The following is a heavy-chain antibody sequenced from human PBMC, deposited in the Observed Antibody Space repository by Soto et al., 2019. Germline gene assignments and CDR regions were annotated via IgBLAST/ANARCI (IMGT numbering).Heavy chain of an antibody. CDR1: GYTFTSYA. CDR3: ARGLAAAGVYYYYGMDV. D-gene: IGHD6-13*01. J-gene: IGHJ6*02. V-gene: IGHV1-3*01. Sequence: GASVKVSCKASGYTFTSYAMHWVRQAPGQRLEWMGWINAGNGNTKYSQKFQGRVTITRDTSASTAYMELSSLRSEDTAVYYCARGLAAAGVYYYYGMDVWGQGTTVTVSS. CDR2: INAGNGNT.